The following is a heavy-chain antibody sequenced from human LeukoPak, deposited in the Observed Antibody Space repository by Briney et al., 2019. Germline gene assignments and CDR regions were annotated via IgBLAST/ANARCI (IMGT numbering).Heavy chain of an antibody. CDR3: ARWELRNYYYYYMDV. CDR1: GGSISSSNW. J-gene: IGHJ6*03. D-gene: IGHD1-26*01. Sequence: SETLSLTCAVSGGSISSSNWWSWVRPPPGKGLEWIGEINHSGSTNYNPSLKSRVTISVDTSKNQFSLKLSSVTAADTAVYYCARWELRNYYYYYMDVWGKGTTVTISS. CDR2: INHSGST. V-gene: IGHV4-4*02.